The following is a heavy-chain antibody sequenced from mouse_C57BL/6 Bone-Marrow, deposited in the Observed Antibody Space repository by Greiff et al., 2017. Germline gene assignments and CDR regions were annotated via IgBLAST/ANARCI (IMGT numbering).Heavy chain of an antibody. CDR3: ARDVYYFDY. Sequence: QVQLQQPGAELVKPGASVKLSCKASGYTFTSYWMHWVKQRPGQGLEWIGMIHPNSGSTNSNEKFKSKATLTLDNTSSTAFMQLSSLTSEDYSVDCCARDVYYFDYWGQGTTLTVSS. J-gene: IGHJ2*01. CDR2: IHPNSGST. V-gene: IGHV1-64*01. CDR1: GYTFTSYW.